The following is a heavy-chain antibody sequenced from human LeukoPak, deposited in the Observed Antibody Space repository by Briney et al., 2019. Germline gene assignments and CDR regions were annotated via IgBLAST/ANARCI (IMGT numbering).Heavy chain of an antibody. Sequence: SETLSLTCAVYGGSFSGYYWSWIRQPPGKGLEWIGEINHSGSTNYNPSLKSRVTISVDTSKNQFSLKLSSVTAADTAVYYCARARYCSGGSCYLTFYFDYWGQGTLVTVSS. J-gene: IGHJ4*02. V-gene: IGHV4-34*01. CDR1: GGSFSGYY. CDR3: ARARYCSGGSCYLTFYFDY. CDR2: INHSGST. D-gene: IGHD2-15*01.